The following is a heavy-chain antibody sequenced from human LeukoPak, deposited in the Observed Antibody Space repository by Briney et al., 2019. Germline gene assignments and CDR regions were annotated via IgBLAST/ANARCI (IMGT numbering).Heavy chain of an antibody. Sequence: GGSLRLSCAASGFTFSSYRMNWVRQAPGKGLEWVSSISSSSSYIYYADAVKGRFTISRDNAKNSLYLQMNSLRAEDTAVYYCARGVYYYDSSGAFDIWGQGTMVTVSS. D-gene: IGHD3-22*01. V-gene: IGHV3-21*01. CDR1: GFTFSSYR. J-gene: IGHJ3*02. CDR3: ARGVYYYDSSGAFDI. CDR2: ISSSSSYI.